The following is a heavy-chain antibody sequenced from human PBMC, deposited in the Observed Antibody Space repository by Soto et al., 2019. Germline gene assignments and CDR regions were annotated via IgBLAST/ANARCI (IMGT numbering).Heavy chain of an antibody. CDR1: GFNLSRHG. V-gene: IGHV1-18*01. CDR3: ARDPGGSYSDY. J-gene: IGHJ4*02. Sequence: GGPVKGSCKASGFNLSRHGISWGGQAPGQGLEWMGWISAYNGNTNYAQKLQGRVTMTTDTSTSTAYMELRSLRSDDTAVYYCARDPGGSYSDYWGQGTLVTVSS. CDR2: ISAYNGNT. D-gene: IGHD1-26*01.